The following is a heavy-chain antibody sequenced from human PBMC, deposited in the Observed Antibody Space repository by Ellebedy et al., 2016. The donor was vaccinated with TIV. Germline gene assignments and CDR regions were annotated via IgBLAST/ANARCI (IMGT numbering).Heavy chain of an antibody. V-gene: IGHV4-59*11. CDR3: ARSIGVAFDY. Sequence: MPSETLSLTCSVSSGSINSHYWGWIRQPPGKGMEWIGYMYYSGGTDYNPSLESRVNISIDTSKKQFSLKVTSVTAADTAVYYCARSIGVAFDYWGQGILVTVSP. CDR1: SGSINSHY. D-gene: IGHD6-19*01. J-gene: IGHJ4*02. CDR2: MYYSGGT.